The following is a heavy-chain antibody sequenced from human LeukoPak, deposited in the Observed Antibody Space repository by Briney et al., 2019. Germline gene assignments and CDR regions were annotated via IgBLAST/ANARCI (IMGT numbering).Heavy chain of an antibody. Sequence: ASVKVSCKASGGTFSSYAISWVRQAPGQGLVCMGGIIPISGTANYAQKFQGRVTITADKSTSTAYMELSSLRSEDTAVYYCASGEDYYGRSGYFSWGQGTLVTVSS. CDR2: IIPISGTA. D-gene: IGHD3-22*01. CDR3: ASGEDYYGRSGYFS. J-gene: IGHJ5*02. CDR1: GGTFSSYA. V-gene: IGHV1-69*06.